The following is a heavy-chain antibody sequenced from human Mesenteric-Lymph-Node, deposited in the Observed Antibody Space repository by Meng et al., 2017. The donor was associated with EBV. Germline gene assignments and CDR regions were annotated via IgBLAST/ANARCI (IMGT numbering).Heavy chain of an antibody. Sequence: QVHVQESGSGPVKPSPTLSLTRAVSGGSISNDGYSWSWIRQPPGKGLEWIGYIYHSGSTYSNPSLKSRVTISVDRSKNQFSLKLNSVTAADTAVYYCARASVYGDYDNWFDPWGQGTLVTVSS. J-gene: IGHJ5*02. V-gene: IGHV4-30-2*01. CDR3: ARASVYGDYDNWFDP. CDR1: GGSISNDGYS. D-gene: IGHD4-17*01. CDR2: IYHSGST.